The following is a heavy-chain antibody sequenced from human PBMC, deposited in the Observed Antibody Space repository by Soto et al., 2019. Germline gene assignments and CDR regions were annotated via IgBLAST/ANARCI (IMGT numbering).Heavy chain of an antibody. CDR1: GFTFSDYY. Sequence: GGSLRLSCAASGFTFSDYYMSWIHQAPGKGLEWVSYISSSGSTIYYADSVKGRFTISRDNAKNSLYLQMNSLRAEDTAVYYCARGPRGIVVVPAAFYFDYWGQGTLVTVSS. V-gene: IGHV3-11*01. CDR2: ISSSGSTI. CDR3: ARGPRGIVVVPAAFYFDY. J-gene: IGHJ4*02. D-gene: IGHD2-2*01.